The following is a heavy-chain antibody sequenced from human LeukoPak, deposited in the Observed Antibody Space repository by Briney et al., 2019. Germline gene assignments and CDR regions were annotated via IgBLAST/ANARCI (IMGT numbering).Heavy chain of an antibody. CDR2: IIPIFGTA. Sequence: SVKVSCKASGGTFSSYAISWVRQAPGQGLEWMGGIIPIFGTANYAQKFQGRVTITADESTSTAYMELSSPRSEDTAVYYCARDGEVGVTTFDYWGQGTLVTVSS. J-gene: IGHJ4*02. V-gene: IGHV1-69*13. CDR1: GGTFSSYA. D-gene: IGHD1-26*01. CDR3: ARDGEVGVTTFDY.